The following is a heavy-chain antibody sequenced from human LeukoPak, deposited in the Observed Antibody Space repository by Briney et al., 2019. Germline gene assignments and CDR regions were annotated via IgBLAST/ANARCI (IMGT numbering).Heavy chain of an antibody. CDR1: GGSFSGYY. Sequence: SETLSLTCAVYGGSFSGYYWSWIRQPPGKGLEWIGEINHSGSTNYNPSLKSRVTISVDTSKNQFSLKLSSVTAADTAVYYCAIAVAGATLSRGMAWGQGTLVTVSS. CDR2: INHSGST. CDR3: AIAVAGATLSRGMA. J-gene: IGHJ5*02. V-gene: IGHV4-34*01. D-gene: IGHD6-19*01.